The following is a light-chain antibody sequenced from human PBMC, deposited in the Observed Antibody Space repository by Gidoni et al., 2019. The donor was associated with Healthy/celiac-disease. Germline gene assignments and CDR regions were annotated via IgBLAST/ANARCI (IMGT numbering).Light chain of an antibody. CDR3: QQYGSSPPVT. CDR2: GAS. Sequence: EIVLTQSPGTLSLSPGKRATLSCRASQSVSSSYLAWYQQKPGQDPRLLIYGASSRATGIPDRFSGSGSGTDFTLTISRLEPEDFAVYYCQQYGSSPPVTFGQGTKLEIK. V-gene: IGKV3-20*01. J-gene: IGKJ2*01. CDR1: QSVSSSY.